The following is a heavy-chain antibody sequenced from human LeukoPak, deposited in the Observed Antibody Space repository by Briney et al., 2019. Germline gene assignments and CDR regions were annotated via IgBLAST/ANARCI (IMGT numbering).Heavy chain of an antibody. CDR1: GGSISSGDYY. J-gene: IGHJ4*02. D-gene: IGHD3-10*01. CDR3: ARGQYYYGSATDF. CDR2: IYYSGST. V-gene: IGHV4-30-4*01. Sequence: PSETLSLTCTVSGGSISSGDYYWSWIRQPPGKGLEWIGYIYYSGSTYYNPSLKSRVTISVDTSKNQFSLNLNSVTAADTAVYYCARGQYYYGSATDFWGQGTLVTVSS.